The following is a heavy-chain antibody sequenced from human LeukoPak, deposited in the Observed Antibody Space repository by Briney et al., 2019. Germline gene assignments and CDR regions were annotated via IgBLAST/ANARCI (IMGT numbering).Heavy chain of an antibody. J-gene: IGHJ4*02. CDR1: GFTFSSYS. Sequence: GGSLRLSCAASGFTFSSYSMNWVRQAPGKGLEWVSSISSSSSYIYYADSVKGRFTISRDNAKNSLYLQMNSLRAEDTAVYYCARSPELRYCSGGSCFDYWGQGTLVTVSS. CDR3: ARSPELRYCSGGSCFDY. CDR2: ISSSSSYI. V-gene: IGHV3-21*01. D-gene: IGHD2-15*01.